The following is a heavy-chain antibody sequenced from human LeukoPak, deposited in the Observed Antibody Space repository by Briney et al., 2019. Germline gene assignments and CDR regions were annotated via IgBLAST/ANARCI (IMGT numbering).Heavy chain of an antibody. D-gene: IGHD3-16*01. CDR2: ISYDGSNK. Sequence: AGGSLRLSCAASGFTFSGYGMHWVRQAPGKGLEWVAVISYDGSNKYYADSVKGRFTISRDNSKNTLYLQMNSLRAEDTAVYYCAKGVWPWGSHYYFDYWGQGTLVAVSS. J-gene: IGHJ4*02. V-gene: IGHV3-30*12. CDR1: GFTFSGYG. CDR3: AKGVWPWGSHYYFDY.